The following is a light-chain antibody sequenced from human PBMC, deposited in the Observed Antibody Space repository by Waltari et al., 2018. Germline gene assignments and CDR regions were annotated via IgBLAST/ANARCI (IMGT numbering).Light chain of an antibody. J-gene: IGLJ2*01. CDR1: RSDVGGYNS. Sequence: QSALTQPRSVSGSPGQSVTISCTGTRSDVGGYNSVSWYQQHPGKAPKLMIYDVKKRPSWVPYRFSGSKSGNTASLTISGLQAEDEADFYCCSYAGSYILVFGGGTKLTVL. V-gene: IGLV2-11*01. CDR3: CSYAGSYILV. CDR2: DVK.